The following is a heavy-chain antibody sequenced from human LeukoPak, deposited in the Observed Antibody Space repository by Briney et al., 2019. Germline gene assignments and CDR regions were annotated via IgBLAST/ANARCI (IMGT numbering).Heavy chain of an antibody. CDR3: ARGFSYYYDSSGYSHFDY. CDR1: GYTFTGYY. J-gene: IGHJ4*02. V-gene: IGHV1-46*01. CDR2: INPSGGST. Sequence: GASVKVSCKASGYTFTGYYMHWVRQAPGQGLEWMGIINPSGGSTSYAQKFQGRVTMTRDTSTNTVYMELSSLRSEDTAVYYCARGFSYYYDSSGYSHFDYWGQGTLVTVSS. D-gene: IGHD3-22*01.